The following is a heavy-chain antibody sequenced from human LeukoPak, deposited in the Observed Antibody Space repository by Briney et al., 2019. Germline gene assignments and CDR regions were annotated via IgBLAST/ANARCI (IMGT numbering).Heavy chain of an antibody. D-gene: IGHD5-12*01. Sequence: GGSLRLSCAPSGFTFSRHGMHWVRQAPGKGLEWVGRIKSKTDGGTTDYAAPVKGRFTISRDDSKNTLYLQMNSLKTEDTAVYYCAKVGVATTTGRAFDIWGQGTMVTVSS. J-gene: IGHJ3*02. CDR3: AKVGVATTTGRAFDI. CDR2: IKSKTDGGTT. V-gene: IGHV3-15*07. CDR1: GFTFSRHG.